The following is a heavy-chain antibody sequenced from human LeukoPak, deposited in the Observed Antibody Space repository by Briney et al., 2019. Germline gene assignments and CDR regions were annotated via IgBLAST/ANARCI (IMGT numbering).Heavy chain of an antibody. CDR1: GGTFSSYA. J-gene: IGHJ4*02. V-gene: IGHV1-69*01. Sequence: SVKVSCKASGGTFSSYAISWVRQAPGQGLEWMGGIIPIFGTANYAQKFQGRVTITADESTSTAYMELSSLRSEDTAVYYCASSAGYDFWSGYYRDWGQGTLVTVSS. D-gene: IGHD3-3*01. CDR2: IIPIFGTA. CDR3: ASSAGYDFWSGYYRD.